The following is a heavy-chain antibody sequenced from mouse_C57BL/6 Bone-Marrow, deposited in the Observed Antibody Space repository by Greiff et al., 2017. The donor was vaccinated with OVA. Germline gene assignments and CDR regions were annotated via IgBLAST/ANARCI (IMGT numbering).Heavy chain of an antibody. V-gene: IGHV1-4*01. CDR2: IDPTNDYT. J-gene: IGHJ2*01. CDR1: GYTFTSNT. Sequence: QVQLKESGAELARPGASVKMSCKASGYTFTSNTIHWVKQRPGQGLEWIGYIDPTNDYTNYNQKFKGKATLTADKSSSTAYMQLSSLTSEDSAVYYCTRGYYFDYWGQGTTLTVSS. CDR3: TRGYYFDY.